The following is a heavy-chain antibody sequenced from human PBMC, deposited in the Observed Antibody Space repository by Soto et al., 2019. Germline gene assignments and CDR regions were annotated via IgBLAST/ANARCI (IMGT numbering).Heavy chain of an antibody. CDR2: IFYNDKDYSVST. Sequence: SETLSLTCTVSSGTISKSYWSWSRQPPGKGLEWIGYIFYNDKDYSVSTSYNPSLKSRVTMSVDTSENQFSLKLSSVTAADTAVYYCSRGWFWSRYFNGFDNWGQGTLVTVSS. D-gene: IGHD3-3*01. J-gene: IGHJ5*02. V-gene: IGHV4-59*01. CDR3: SRGWFWSRYFNGFDN. CDR1: SGTISKSY.